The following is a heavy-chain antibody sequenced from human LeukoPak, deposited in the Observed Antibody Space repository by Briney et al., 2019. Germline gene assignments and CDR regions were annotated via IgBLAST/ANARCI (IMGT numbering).Heavy chain of an antibody. J-gene: IGHJ5*02. Sequence: GGPLRLSCAASRFTFSTYWMGWVRQAPGKGLEWVATIQQDGSVQHYLDSVKGRLTISRDNGKNSLYLQMNTLRAEDTAVYYCAGARGWEFSSWGQGTLVTVSS. V-gene: IGHV3-7*01. CDR2: IQQDGSVQ. D-gene: IGHD1-26*01. CDR3: AGARGWEFSS. CDR1: RFTFSTYW.